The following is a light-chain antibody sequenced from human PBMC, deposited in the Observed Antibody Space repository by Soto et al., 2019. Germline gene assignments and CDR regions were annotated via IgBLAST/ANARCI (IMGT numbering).Light chain of an antibody. V-gene: IGKV3-11*01. CDR2: GAS. CDR3: QQPSNLPLT. Sequence: TQSPSTLSASVGDRVTITCRASQSISIWLAWYQQKPGQAPRLLIYGASTRATGIPDRFSGSGSGTDFTLTIISKESKDVAVYYCQQPSNLPLTFAQGTRLEIK. CDR1: QSISIW. J-gene: IGKJ5*01.